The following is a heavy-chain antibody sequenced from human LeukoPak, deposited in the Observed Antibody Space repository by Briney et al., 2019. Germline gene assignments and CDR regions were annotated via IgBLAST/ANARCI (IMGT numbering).Heavy chain of an antibody. CDR2: ISYDGTNE. CDR1: GFSFHYYA. D-gene: IGHD3-10*01. J-gene: IGHJ4*02. CDR3: ARPIDNGSGSYYFPY. Sequence: PGGSLRLSCAASGFSFHYYAMHWVRQAPGKGLEWVAVISYDGTNEYYADSVKGRLTISRDNSKNTLYMQMNSPRPEDTAVYYCARPIDNGSGSYYFPYWGQGTLVTVSS. V-gene: IGHV3-30-3*01.